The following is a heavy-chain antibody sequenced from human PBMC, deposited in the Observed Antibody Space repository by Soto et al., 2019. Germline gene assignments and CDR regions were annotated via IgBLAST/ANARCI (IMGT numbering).Heavy chain of an antibody. CDR2: IIPIFGTA. Sequence: QVQLVQSGAEVKKPGSSVKVSCKASGGTFSSYAISWVRQAPGQGLEWMGGIIPIFGTANYAQKFQGRVTITADESTRTAYIALSSLRSEDTAVYYCARHVPAAGYYYGMDVWGQGTTVTVSS. J-gene: IGHJ6*02. V-gene: IGHV1-69*12. CDR1: GGTFSSYA. D-gene: IGHD2-2*01. CDR3: ARHVPAAGYYYGMDV.